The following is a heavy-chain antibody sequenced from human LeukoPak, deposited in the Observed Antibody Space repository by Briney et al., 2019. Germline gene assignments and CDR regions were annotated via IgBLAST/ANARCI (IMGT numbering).Heavy chain of an antibody. V-gene: IGHV3-48*03. D-gene: IGHD5-24*01. CDR2: ISSSGSTI. Sequence: GGSLRLSCAASGFTFSSYEMNWVRQAPGKGLEWVSYISSSGSTIYYADSVKGRITISRDNAKNSLYLQMNSLRAEDTAVYYCARVNLLQSRSPGGYAFDIWGQGTMVTVSS. J-gene: IGHJ3*02. CDR3: ARVNLLQSRSPGGYAFDI. CDR1: GFTFSSYE.